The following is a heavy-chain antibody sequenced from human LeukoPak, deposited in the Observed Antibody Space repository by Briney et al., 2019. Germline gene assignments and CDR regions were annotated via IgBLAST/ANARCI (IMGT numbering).Heavy chain of an antibody. D-gene: IGHD7-27*01. CDR2: IYSGGST. CDR1: GFTVSSNY. V-gene: IGHV3-53*01. Sequence: GGSLRLSCAASGFTVSSNYMSWVRQAPGKGLEWVSVIYSGGSTYYADSVKGRFTISRDNSKNTLYLQMNSLRAEDTAVYYCAKLPEHNWGSFDYWGQGTLVTVSS. CDR3: AKLPEHNWGSFDY. J-gene: IGHJ4*02.